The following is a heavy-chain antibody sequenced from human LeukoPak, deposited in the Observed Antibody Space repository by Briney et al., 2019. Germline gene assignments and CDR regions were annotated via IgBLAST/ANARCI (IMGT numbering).Heavy chain of an antibody. CDR1: GGSISSYY. Sequence: PSETLSLTCTVSGGSISSYYWSWIRQPPGKGLEWIGYIYYSGSTNCNPSLKSRVTISVDTSKNQFSLKLSSVTAADTAVYYCARDRVVVPAANLPYYYYGMDVWGQGTTVTVSS. CDR3: ARDRVVVPAANLPYYYYGMDV. J-gene: IGHJ6*02. D-gene: IGHD2-2*01. V-gene: IGHV4-59*01. CDR2: IYYSGST.